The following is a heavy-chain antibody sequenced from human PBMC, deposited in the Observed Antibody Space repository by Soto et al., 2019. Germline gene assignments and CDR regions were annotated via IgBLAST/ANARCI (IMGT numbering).Heavy chain of an antibody. J-gene: IGHJ4*02. CDR2: ISGSGGST. V-gene: IGHV3-23*01. D-gene: IGHD2-2*01. Sequence: EVQLLESGGGLVQPGGSLRLSCAASGFTFSSYAMSWVRQAPGKGLEWVSAISGSGGSTYYADSVKGRFTISRDNSKNTLYLQMNRLRAEDTAVYYCAKDPVVIVVVPAAPRDFDYWGQGTLVTVSS. CDR3: AKDPVVIVVVPAAPRDFDY. CDR1: GFTFSSYA.